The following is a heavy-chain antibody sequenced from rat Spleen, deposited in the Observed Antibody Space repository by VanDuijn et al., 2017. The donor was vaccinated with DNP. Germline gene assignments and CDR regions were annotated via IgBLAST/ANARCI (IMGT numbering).Heavy chain of an antibody. J-gene: IGHJ3*01. CDR3: TRDWIRGPFAY. CDR2: ISSGGST. D-gene: IGHD4-3*01. Sequence: QVQLKESGPGLVQPSQTLSLTCTVSGFSLTSYGVSWVRQPPGKGLEWIAAISSGGSTFYNSVFKSRLSISRDTSKSQVFLQMNSLQTEDTAIYFCTRDWIRGPFAYWGQGTLVTVSS. V-gene: IGHV2S12*01. CDR1: GFSLTSYG.